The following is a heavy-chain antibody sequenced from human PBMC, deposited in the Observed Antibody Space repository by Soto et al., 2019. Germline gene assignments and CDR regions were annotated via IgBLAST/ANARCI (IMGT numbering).Heavy chain of an antibody. V-gene: IGHV3-9*01. CDR2: ISWNSGNI. D-gene: IGHD5-18*01. CDR3: VRSKGGYSYGTPFDY. Sequence: EVQLEESGGALVQPGRSLRLSCAASGFTFDDYAMYWVRQVLGKGLEWVSSISWNSGNIGYADSVKGRFTTSRDNAENSHYLQMNSLRPEATSLYYCVRSKGGYSYGTPFDYWGQGTRVTVSS. CDR1: GFTFDDYA. J-gene: IGHJ4*02.